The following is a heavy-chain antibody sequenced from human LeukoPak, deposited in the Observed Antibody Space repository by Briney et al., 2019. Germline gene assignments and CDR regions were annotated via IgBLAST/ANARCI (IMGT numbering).Heavy chain of an antibody. CDR3: ARGIVVVPAAMGYYFDY. J-gene: IGHJ4*02. V-gene: IGHV3-64*01. Sequence: GGSLRLSCAASGFTFSSYAMHWVRQAPGKGLEYVSAISSNGGSTYYANSVKGRFTISRDNSKNTLYLQVGSLRAEDMAVYYCARGIVVVPAAMGYYFDYWGQGTLVTVSS. D-gene: IGHD2-2*01. CDR2: ISSNGGST. CDR1: GFTFSSYA.